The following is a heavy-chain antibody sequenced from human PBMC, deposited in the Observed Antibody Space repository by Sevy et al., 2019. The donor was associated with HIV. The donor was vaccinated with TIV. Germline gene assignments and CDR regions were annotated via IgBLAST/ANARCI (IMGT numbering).Heavy chain of an antibody. CDR2: FDPEDGET. V-gene: IGHV1-24*01. J-gene: IGHJ6*02. Sequence: ASVKVSCKVSGYTLSELSMHWVRQAPGKGLEWMGSFDPEDGETIYAQRFQGRVTMTEDTSTDTAYMELSSLRSEDTAVYYCATLDFWSENPFYGTDVWGQGTTVTVSS. CDR1: GYTLSELS. CDR3: ATLDFWSENPFYGTDV. D-gene: IGHD3-3*01.